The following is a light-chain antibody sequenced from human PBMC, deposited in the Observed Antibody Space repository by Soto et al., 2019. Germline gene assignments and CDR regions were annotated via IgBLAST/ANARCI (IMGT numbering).Light chain of an antibody. Sequence: DIVMTQSQDSLAVSLGVRANINCKSSQSFLYSSNNKNYLAWYQQKPGQPPKLLIYMASTRESGVPDSFSGSGSGTDFTLTSSSLQSEDVAVYYCQQYYTNALTFGGGTKVGVK. CDR1: QSFLYSSNNKNY. CDR3: QQYYTNALT. CDR2: MAS. V-gene: IGKV4-1*01. J-gene: IGKJ4*01.